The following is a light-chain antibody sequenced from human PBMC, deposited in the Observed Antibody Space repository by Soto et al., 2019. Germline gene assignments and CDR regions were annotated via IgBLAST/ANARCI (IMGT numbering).Light chain of an antibody. CDR3: AAWDDRRTVEV. CDR2: DNN. CDR1: SSNIGNNY. Sequence: QSVLTQPPSVAAAPGQKVTISCSGSSSNIGNNYVSWYQQLPGTAPKLLMYDNNKRHSGIPDRFSGSKSGTSGTVDITGLQDGDEADYYCAAWDDRRTVEVVGGGTQLTV. V-gene: IGLV1-51*01. J-gene: IGLJ2*01.